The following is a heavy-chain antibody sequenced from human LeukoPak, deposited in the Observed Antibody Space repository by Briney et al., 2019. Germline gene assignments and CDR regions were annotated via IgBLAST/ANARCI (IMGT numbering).Heavy chain of an antibody. Sequence: ASVKVSCKASGYTFTGYCMHWVRQAPGQGLEWMGWINPNSGGTNYAQKFQGRVTMTRDTSISTAYMELSRLRSDDTAVYYCASNLWFGELLFDYWGQGTLVTVSS. D-gene: IGHD3-10*01. V-gene: IGHV1-2*02. CDR1: GYTFTGYC. CDR3: ASNLWFGELLFDY. J-gene: IGHJ4*02. CDR2: INPNSGGT.